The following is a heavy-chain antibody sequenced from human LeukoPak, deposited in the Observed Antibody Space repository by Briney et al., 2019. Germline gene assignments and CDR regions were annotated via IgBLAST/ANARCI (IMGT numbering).Heavy chain of an antibody. CDR3: ARVWGAIDY. D-gene: IGHD1-26*01. CDR2: MNPKSGNT. V-gene: IGHV1-8*01. Sequence: SVKVSYKTSGYTFTNYDINWVRQATGQGLEWMGWMNPKSGNTGSAQRFQGRVTMTRDTSISTAYMELSSLRSEDTAVYYCARVWGAIDYWGQGTLVTVSS. CDR1: GYTFTNYD. J-gene: IGHJ4*02.